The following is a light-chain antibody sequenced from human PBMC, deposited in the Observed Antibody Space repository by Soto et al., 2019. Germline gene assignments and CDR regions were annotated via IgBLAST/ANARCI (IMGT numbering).Light chain of an antibody. CDR2: GAS. V-gene: IGKV3-20*01. J-gene: IGKJ2*01. Sequence: EIVLTQSPGTLSLSPGERATLSCRASQSVSSSYLAWYQQKPGQAPRLLIYGASSRATGIPDRFSGSGSGTDFTLTISRLEPEAFAVFYCQQYGNSPYTFGQGTNLEIK. CDR1: QSVSSSY. CDR3: QQYGNSPYT.